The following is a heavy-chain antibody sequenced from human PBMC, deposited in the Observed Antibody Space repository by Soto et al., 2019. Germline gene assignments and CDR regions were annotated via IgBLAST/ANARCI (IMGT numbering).Heavy chain of an antibody. V-gene: IGHV1-69*01. J-gene: IGHJ4*02. Sequence: VQLVQSGADVKKPGSSVKVSCQASGVTFSSETLGWVRQAPGQGLEWVGGIIPLFGTASYAQKFQGRVTITADESTSTVYMELSSLRSDYTAVYFCATELGENPASPFDAWGQGTLVTVSS. CDR3: ATELGENPASPFDA. CDR1: GVTFSSET. D-gene: IGHD3-10*01. CDR2: IIPLFGTA.